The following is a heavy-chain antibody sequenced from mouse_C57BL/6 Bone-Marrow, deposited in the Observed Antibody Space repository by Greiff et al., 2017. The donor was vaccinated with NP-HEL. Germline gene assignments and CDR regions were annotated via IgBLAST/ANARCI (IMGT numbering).Heavy chain of an antibody. J-gene: IGHJ3*01. Sequence: EVQRVASGGGLVKPGGSLKLSCAASGFTFSSYTMSWVRQTPEKRLEWVATIRGGGGTTYYPDSVKGRFTISRDNAKNPLYLQMSSLRSEDTALYYCARSRSTMVTTFAYWGQGTLVTVSS. V-gene: IGHV5-9*01. CDR3: ARSRSTMVTTFAY. CDR1: GFTFSSYT. CDR2: IRGGGGTT. D-gene: IGHD2-2*01.